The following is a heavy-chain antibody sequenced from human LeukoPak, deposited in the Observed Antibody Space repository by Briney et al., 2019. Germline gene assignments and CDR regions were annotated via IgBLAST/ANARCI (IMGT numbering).Heavy chain of an antibody. CDR1: GFTFSNYR. D-gene: IGHD4-23*01. CDR2: INSDGSSR. J-gene: IGHJ4*02. CDR3: AKSTVVTPKASDY. V-gene: IGHV3-74*01. Sequence: GGSLRLSCAASGFTFSNYRMHWVRQAPGKGLVWVSRINSDGSSRNYADSVKGRFTISRDNSKNTLYLQMNSLRAEDTAVYYCAKSTVVTPKASDYWGQGTLVTVSS.